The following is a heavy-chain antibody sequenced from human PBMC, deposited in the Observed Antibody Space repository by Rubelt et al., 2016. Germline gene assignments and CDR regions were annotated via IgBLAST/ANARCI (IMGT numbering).Heavy chain of an antibody. CDR3: ARAHSSSWRSFDY. V-gene: IGHV4-34*01. D-gene: IGHD6-13*01. Sequence: QVQLQQWGAGLLKPSETLSLTCAVYGGSFSGYYWSWIRQPPGKGLEWIGEINHSGSTNYNPSLRGRRTISVGTSKDQVSLKRGSVTAAYSAVYYCARAHSSSWRSFDYWGQGTLVTVSS. J-gene: IGHJ4*02. CDR1: GGSFSGYY. CDR2: INHSGST.